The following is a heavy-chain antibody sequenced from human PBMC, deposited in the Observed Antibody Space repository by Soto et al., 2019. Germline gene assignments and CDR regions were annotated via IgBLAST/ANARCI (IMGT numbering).Heavy chain of an antibody. CDR2: IYYSGST. J-gene: IGHJ4*02. CDR1: GGSISSGDYY. Sequence: PSETLSLTCTVSGGSISSGDYYWSWIRQPPGKGLEWIGYIYYSGSTYYNPSLKSRVTISVDTSKNQFSLKLSSVTAADTAVYYCAREIAHGYSYGYRIIDYWGQGTLVTVSS. D-gene: IGHD5-18*01. V-gene: IGHV4-30-4*01. CDR3: AREIAHGYSYGYRIIDY.